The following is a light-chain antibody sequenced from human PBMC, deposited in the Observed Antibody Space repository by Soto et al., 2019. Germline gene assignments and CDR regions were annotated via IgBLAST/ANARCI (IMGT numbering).Light chain of an antibody. Sequence: EIVMTQSPATLSVSPGERATLSCRASQSVSNNLAWYQQKPGQAPRLLIYFASTRATGTPARFSGSGSGTEFTLTISRPQSEDFAVYYCQQYNKWPLTFGGGAKVETK. J-gene: IGKJ4*01. CDR2: FAS. CDR1: QSVSNN. CDR3: QQYNKWPLT. V-gene: IGKV3-15*01.